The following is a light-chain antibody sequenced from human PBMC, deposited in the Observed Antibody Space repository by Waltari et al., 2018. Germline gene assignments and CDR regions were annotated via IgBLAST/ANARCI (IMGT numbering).Light chain of an antibody. CDR3: QQYNSYSGMYT. CDR1: QSISSW. V-gene: IGKV1-5*03. CDR2: KAS. Sequence: LPMTQSPSTLSASVGHRVTITYRASQSISSWLAWYQQKPGKATKLLIYKASSLESGVPSRFSGSGSGTEFTLTISSLQPDDFATYYCQQYNSYSGMYTFGQGTKLEIK. J-gene: IGKJ2*01.